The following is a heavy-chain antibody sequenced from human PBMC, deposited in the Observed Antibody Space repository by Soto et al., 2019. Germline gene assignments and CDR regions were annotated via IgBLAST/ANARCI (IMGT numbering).Heavy chain of an antibody. CDR2: ISYSGST. CDR3: ARGHRAMEYYYYYGMDV. CDR1: GGSISSSF. V-gene: IGHV4-59*01. D-gene: IGHD5-18*01. Sequence: SETLSLTCSVSGGSISSSFWIWIRQPPGKELEWIGYISYSGSTTYNPSLKSRITLSVDTSKNQFSLRVASVTAADTAVYYCARGHRAMEYYYYYGMDVWGQGTTVTVSS. J-gene: IGHJ6*02.